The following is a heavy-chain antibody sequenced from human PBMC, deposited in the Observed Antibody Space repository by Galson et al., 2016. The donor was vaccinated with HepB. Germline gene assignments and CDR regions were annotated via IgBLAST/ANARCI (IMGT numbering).Heavy chain of an antibody. V-gene: IGHV3-15*01. J-gene: IGHJ6*02. CDR2: IKSKTDGGNT. Sequence: SLRLSCAASGFTFSNAWMSWVRQAPGKGLEWVGRIKSKTDGGNTDYAAPVKGRFSISSDDSKNTLYLQMNSLKTEDTAVYYCRYGMDVWGQGTTVTVSS. CDR1: GFTFSNAW. CDR3: RYGMDV.